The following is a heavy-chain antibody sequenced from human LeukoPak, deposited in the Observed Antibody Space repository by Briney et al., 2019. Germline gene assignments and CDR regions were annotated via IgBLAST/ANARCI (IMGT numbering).Heavy chain of an antibody. CDR2: INPSGGST. Sequence: ASVKVSCKASGYTFTSYYMHWVRQAPGEGLEWMGIINPSGGSTSYAQKFQGRVTMTRDMSTSTVYMELSSLRSEDTAVYYCARVAAEVVGVPGAIGFGWLRREYYYMDVWGKGTTVTVSS. D-gene: IGHD2-2*02. V-gene: IGHV1-46*01. J-gene: IGHJ6*03. CDR1: GYTFTSYY. CDR3: ARVAAEVVGVPGAIGFGWLRREYYYMDV.